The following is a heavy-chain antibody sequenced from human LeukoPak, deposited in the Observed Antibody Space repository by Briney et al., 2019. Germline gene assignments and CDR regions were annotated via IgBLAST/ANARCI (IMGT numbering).Heavy chain of an antibody. CDR2: IYHSGST. D-gene: IGHD6-19*01. CDR1: GGSISSSSYY. J-gene: IGHJ5*02. V-gene: IGHV4-39*07. CDR3: ARDHSSGWINWFDP. Sequence: SETLSLTCTVSGGSISSSSYYWGWIRQPPGKGLEWIGSIYHSGSTYYNPSLKSRVTISVDTSKNQFSLKLSSVTAADTAVYYCARDHSSGWINWFDPWGQGTLVTVSS.